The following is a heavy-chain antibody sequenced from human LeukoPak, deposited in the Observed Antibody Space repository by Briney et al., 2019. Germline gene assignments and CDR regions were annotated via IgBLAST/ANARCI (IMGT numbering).Heavy chain of an antibody. D-gene: IGHD3-10*01. V-gene: IGHV1-2*02. Sequence: GASVKVSCKASGYTFTGYYMHWVRQAPGQGLEWMGWINPNGGGTNYAQKFQGRVTMTRDTSISTAYMELSRLRSDDTAVYYCARELLVRGVSFDYWGQGTLVTVSS. CDR3: ARELLVRGVSFDY. CDR1: GYTFTGYY. J-gene: IGHJ4*02. CDR2: INPNGGGT.